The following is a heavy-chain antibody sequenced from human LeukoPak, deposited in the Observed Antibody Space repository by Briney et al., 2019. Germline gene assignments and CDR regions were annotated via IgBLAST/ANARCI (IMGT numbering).Heavy chain of an antibody. CDR1: GGSISSSSYY. Sequence: SETRSLTCTVSGGSISSSSYYWGWIRQPPGKGLEWIGSIYYSGSTYYDPSLKSRVTISVDTSKNQFSLKLSSVTAADTAVYYCARHDAAESPPILFDYWGQGTLVTVSS. V-gene: IGHV4-39*01. CDR2: IYYSGST. J-gene: IGHJ4*02. D-gene: IGHD6-13*01. CDR3: ARHDAAESPPILFDY.